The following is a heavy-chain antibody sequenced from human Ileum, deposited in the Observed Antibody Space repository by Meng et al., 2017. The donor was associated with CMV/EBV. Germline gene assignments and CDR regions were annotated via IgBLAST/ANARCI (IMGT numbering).Heavy chain of an antibody. Sequence: GGSLRLSCAASGFIFSDSTMHWVRQASGKGLEWVGHIRKKADNYATAYAASVKGRFTISRDDSSRTTYLQLSSVKADDTAVYYCVAPSCSSTNCYAADFWGQGTLVTVSS. CDR1: GFIFSDST. CDR2: IRKKADNYAT. CDR3: VAPSCSSTNCYAADF. V-gene: IGHV3-73*01. J-gene: IGHJ4*02. D-gene: IGHD2-2*01.